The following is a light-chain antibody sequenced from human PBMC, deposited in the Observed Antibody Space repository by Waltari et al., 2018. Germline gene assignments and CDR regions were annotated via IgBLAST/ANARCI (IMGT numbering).Light chain of an antibody. CDR2: QDS. J-gene: IGLJ2*01. CDR3: QAWDSSTVV. Sequence: SYEVTQPPSVSVSPGQTASITCSGDKLGDKYACWYQQKPGQSPVLVIYQDSKRPSGIPEQFSGSNSGNTATLTISGTQAMDEADYYCQAWDSSTVVFGGGTKLTVL. V-gene: IGLV3-1*01. CDR1: KLGDKY.